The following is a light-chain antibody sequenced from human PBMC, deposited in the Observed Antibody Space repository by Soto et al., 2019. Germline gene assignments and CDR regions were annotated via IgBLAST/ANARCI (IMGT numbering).Light chain of an antibody. CDR1: QAIRRW. V-gene: IGKV1-5*03. J-gene: IGKJ1*01. CDR2: KAS. Sequence: IPLTQSPSTLSGSVGDSVPITCRASQAIRRWLAWYQQKPGKAPKLLIYKASTLKSGVPSRFSGSGSGTEFTLTISSLQPDDFATYYCQHYNSYSEAFGQGTKVDI. CDR3: QHYNSYSEA.